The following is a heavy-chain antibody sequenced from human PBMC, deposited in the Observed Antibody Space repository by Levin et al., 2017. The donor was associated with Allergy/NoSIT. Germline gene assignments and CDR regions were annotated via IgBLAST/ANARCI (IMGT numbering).Heavy chain of an antibody. CDR1: GFTFNNAW. Sequence: SGESLKISCAASGFTFNNAWMSWVRQAPGKGLEWVGRIKSTIDGGTTDYAAPVKGRITISRDDSENTLYLQINNLKNEDTAVYYCATSYWPLTDYFDYWGQGTLVTVSS. V-gene: IGHV3-15*01. J-gene: IGHJ4*02. CDR3: ATSYWPLTDYFDY. D-gene: IGHD2-8*02. CDR2: IKSTIDGGTT.